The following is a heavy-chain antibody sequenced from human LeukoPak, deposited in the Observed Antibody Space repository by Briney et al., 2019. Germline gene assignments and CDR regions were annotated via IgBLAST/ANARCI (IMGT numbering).Heavy chain of an antibody. D-gene: IGHD2-2*01. J-gene: IGHJ5*02. V-gene: IGHV1-69*13. CDR3: AREGGYASNERRFPWFDP. CDR2: IIPIFGTA. CDR1: GGTFSSYA. Sequence: ASVKVSCKASGGTFSSYAISWVRQAPGQGLEWMGGIIPIFGTANYAQKFQGRVTITVDESTSTAYMELSSLRSEDTAVYYCAREGGYASNERRFPWFDPWGQGTLVTVSS.